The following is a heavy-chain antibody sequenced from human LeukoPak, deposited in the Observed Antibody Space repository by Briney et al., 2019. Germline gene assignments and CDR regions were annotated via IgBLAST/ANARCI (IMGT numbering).Heavy chain of an antibody. CDR3: ARGFRGYDGSGYYFGFDY. CDR2: INYSGST. D-gene: IGHD3-22*01. V-gene: IGHV4-59*01. CDR1: GGSISSYY. J-gene: IGHJ4*02. Sequence: NSSETLSLTCTVSGGSISSYYWSWIRQPPGKGLEWIGYINYSGSTNYNPSLKSRVTISVDTSKNQFSLKLSSVTAADTAVYYCARGFRGYDGSGYYFGFDYWGQGTLVTVSS.